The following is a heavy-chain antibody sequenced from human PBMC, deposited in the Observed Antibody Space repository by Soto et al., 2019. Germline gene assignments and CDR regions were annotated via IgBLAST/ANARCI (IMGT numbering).Heavy chain of an antibody. V-gene: IGHV4-34*01. Sequence: QVQLQQWGAGLLKPSETLSLTCAVYGGSLSGYYGNWIRQSPGKGLEWIGEINYSGITNYNPSLTSRVTISIDTSKNQFSLNLSSVTAADTAVYYCARTRNLDVWGQGTTVTVSS. CDR1: GGSLSGYY. D-gene: IGHD1-1*01. CDR3: ARTRNLDV. CDR2: INYSGIT. J-gene: IGHJ6*02.